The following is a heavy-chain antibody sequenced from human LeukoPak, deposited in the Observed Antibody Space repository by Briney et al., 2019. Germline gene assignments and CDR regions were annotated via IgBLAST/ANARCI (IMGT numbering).Heavy chain of an antibody. CDR2: INPNSGGT. V-gene: IGHV1-2*02. CDR3: ARDRGYNWNYHWFDP. D-gene: IGHD1-7*01. Sequence: ASVKVSCKASGYTFTGYYMHWVRQAPGQGLEWMGWINPNSGGTNYAQKLQGRVTMTRDTSISTAYMELSRLRSDDTAVYYCARDRGYNWNYHWFDPWGQGTLVTVSS. CDR1: GYTFTGYY. J-gene: IGHJ5*02.